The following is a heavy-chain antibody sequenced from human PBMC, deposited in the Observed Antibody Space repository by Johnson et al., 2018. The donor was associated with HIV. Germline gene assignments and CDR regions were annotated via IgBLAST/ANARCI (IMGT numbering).Heavy chain of an antibody. J-gene: IGHJ3*02. CDR3: ARGKWLDAFDI. CDR1: GFTVSSNY. V-gene: IGHV3-53*01. D-gene: IGHD6-19*01. CDR2: IYSGGNT. Sequence: VQLVVSGGGLIQPGGSLRLSCAASGFTVSSNYMSWVRQAPGKGLEWGSVIYSGGNTYYADSVKGRFSISRDNSKNTVYLQMNNLRAEDTAVYYCARGKWLDAFDIWGQGTMVTVSS.